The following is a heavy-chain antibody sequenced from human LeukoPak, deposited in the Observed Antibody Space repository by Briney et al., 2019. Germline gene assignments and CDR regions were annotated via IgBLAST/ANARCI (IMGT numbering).Heavy chain of an antibody. CDR2: IYYSGST. V-gene: IGHV4-59*01. Sequence: PSETLSLTCTVSGGSISSYYWSWIRQPPGKGLEWIGYIYYSGSTNYNPSLKSRVTISVDTSKNQFSLKLSSVTAADTAVYYCARGRRYGDYSFDYWGQGTLVTVSS. CDR1: GGSISSYY. J-gene: IGHJ4*02. D-gene: IGHD4-17*01. CDR3: ARGRRYGDYSFDY.